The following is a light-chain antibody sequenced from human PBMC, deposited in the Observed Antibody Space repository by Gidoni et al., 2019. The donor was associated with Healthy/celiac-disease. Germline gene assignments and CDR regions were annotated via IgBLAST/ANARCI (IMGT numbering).Light chain of an antibody. Sequence: AIRMTQSPSSFSASTGDRVTIICRANQGISSYLAWYQQKPGKAPKLLIYAASTLQSGVPSRCSGSGSGTDFTLTISCLQSEDFATYYCQQYYSYRITFGQGTRLEIK. V-gene: IGKV1-8*01. J-gene: IGKJ5*01. CDR2: AAS. CDR3: QQYYSYRIT. CDR1: QGISSY.